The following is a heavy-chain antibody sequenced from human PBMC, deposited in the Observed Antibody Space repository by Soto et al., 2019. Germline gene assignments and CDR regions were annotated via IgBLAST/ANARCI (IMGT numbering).Heavy chain of an antibody. V-gene: IGHV3-23*01. CDR3: AIRCSSTSCYGGSGTIDY. Sequence: GGSLRLSCAASGFTFSSYAMSWVRQAPGKGLEWVSAISGSGGSTYYADSVKGRFTISRDNSKNTLYLQMNSLRAEDTAVYYCAIRCSSTSCYGGSGTIDYWGQGTLVTVSS. CDR1: GFTFSSYA. CDR2: ISGSGGST. D-gene: IGHD2-2*01. J-gene: IGHJ4*02.